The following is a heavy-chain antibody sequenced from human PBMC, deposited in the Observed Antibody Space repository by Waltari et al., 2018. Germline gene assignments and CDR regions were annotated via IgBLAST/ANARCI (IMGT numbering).Heavy chain of an antibody. D-gene: IGHD3-22*01. CDR1: NASITSGVYF. J-gene: IGHJ4*02. Sequence: QLQLNMSGPGLVKPSETLSLTCAVSNASITSGVYFWGWIRQPPGKGLECVGVIYSSGRTFYNPSLKSRVTISVDKSKNLFSLRLRSVTAADTAVYYCVRQAPDSSGFFPNYFDSWGQGTLVTVSS. CDR3: VRQAPDSSGFFPNYFDS. CDR2: IYSSGRT. V-gene: IGHV4-39*01.